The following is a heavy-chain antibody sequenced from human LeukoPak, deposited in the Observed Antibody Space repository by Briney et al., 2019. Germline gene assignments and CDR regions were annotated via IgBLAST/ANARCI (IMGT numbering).Heavy chain of an antibody. D-gene: IGHD6-13*01. Sequence: GGSLRLSCAASGFTFSSYAMHWVRQAPGKGLEWVAVISYDGSNKYYADSVKGRFTISRDNSKNTLYLQMNSLRAEDTAVYYCARDRWAAAGKRYFQHWGQGTLVTVSS. V-gene: IGHV3-30*04. CDR3: ARDRWAAAGKRYFQH. CDR1: GFTFSSYA. CDR2: ISYDGSNK. J-gene: IGHJ1*01.